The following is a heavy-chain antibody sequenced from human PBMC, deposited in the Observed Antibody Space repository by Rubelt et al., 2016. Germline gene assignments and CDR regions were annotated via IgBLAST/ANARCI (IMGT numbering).Heavy chain of an antibody. D-gene: IGHD4-11*01. CDR2: ISGTGDDS. Sequence: GQGLEWVSSISGTGDDSYYADSVRARFTISRDDARSSLFLQMSSLGAEDTAVYYCAKSMAYTALFHIWGQGTMVTVSS. CDR3: AKSMAYTALFHI. V-gene: IGHV3-23*01. J-gene: IGHJ3*02.